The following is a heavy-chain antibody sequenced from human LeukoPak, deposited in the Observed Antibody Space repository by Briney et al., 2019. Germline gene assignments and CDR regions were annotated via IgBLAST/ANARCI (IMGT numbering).Heavy chain of an antibody. V-gene: IGHV3-74*01. CDR3: AGDRGRVDY. Sequence: GGSLRLSCAASGFTFTSYWMHWVRQAPGKGLVWVSRINSDGNSTRYADSVKGRFTISRDNAKNTLYLQMNSLRVEDTAVYYCAGDRGRVDYWGQGTLVTVSS. J-gene: IGHJ4*02. CDR1: GFTFTSYW. D-gene: IGHD1-26*01. CDR2: INSDGNST.